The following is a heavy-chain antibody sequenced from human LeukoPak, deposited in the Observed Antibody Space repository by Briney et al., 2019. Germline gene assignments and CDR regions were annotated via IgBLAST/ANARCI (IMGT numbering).Heavy chain of an antibody. J-gene: IGHJ2*01. CDR3: ARERSGPDI. Sequence: PETLSLTCTVSGDSISSYYWSWIRQPPGKGLEWIGYIYYSGSTNYNPSLKSRVTISVDTSKNQFSLKLSSVTAADTAVYYCARERSGPDIWGRGTLVTVSS. V-gene: IGHV4-59*01. CDR1: GDSISSYY. D-gene: IGHD3-10*01. CDR2: IYYSGST.